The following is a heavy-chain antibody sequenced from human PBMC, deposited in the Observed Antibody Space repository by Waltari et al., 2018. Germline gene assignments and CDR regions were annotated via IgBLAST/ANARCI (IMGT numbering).Heavy chain of an antibody. D-gene: IGHD5-12*01. V-gene: IGHV4-59*01. CDR2: IYYSGST. CDR1: GGSISSYY. Sequence: QVQLQESGPGLVKPSETLSLTCTVSGGSISSYYWSWIRQPPGKGLEWIGYIYYSGSTNYNPSLKRRVTISVDTSKNQCSLKLSSVTAADTAVYYCARTDIVATQYYFDYWGQGTLVTVSS. CDR3: ARTDIVATQYYFDY. J-gene: IGHJ4*02.